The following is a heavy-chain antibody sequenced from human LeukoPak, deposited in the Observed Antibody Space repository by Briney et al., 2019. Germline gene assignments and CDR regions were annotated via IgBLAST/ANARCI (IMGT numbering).Heavy chain of an antibody. D-gene: IGHD5-18*01. J-gene: IGHJ5*02. CDR1: GGSFSGYC. V-gene: IGHV4-34*01. Sequence: SETLSLTCAVYGGSFSGYCWSWIRHSPGKGLEGIGEINHSGSTNYNPSLKSRVTISIATSKNQFSLKLSSVTAADTAVYYCVRVSGPFSYGNWFDAWGQGTLVTVSS. CDR3: VRVSGPFSYGNWFDA. CDR2: INHSGST.